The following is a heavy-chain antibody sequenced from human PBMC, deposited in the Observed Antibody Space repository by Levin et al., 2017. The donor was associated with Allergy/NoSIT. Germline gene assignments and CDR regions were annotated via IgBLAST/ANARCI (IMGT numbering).Heavy chain of an antibody. CDR3: ARGKVVVTAPYFDY. J-gene: IGHJ4*02. CDR2: ISYDGSNK. CDR1: GFTFSSYA. Sequence: GESLKISCAASGFTFSSYAMHWVRQAPGKGLEWVAVISYDGSNKYYADSVKGRFTISRDNSKNTLYLQMNSLRAEDTAVYYCARGKVVVTAPYFDYWGQGTLVTVSS. V-gene: IGHV3-30*04. D-gene: IGHD2-21*02.